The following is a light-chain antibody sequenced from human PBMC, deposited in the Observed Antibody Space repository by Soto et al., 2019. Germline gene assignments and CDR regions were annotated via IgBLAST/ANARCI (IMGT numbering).Light chain of an antibody. V-gene: IGKV1-12*01. J-gene: IGKJ3*01. CDR3: QQANSFPFT. CDR1: QIIGTW. CDR2: GAS. Sequence: DIQMTQSPSSVSASIGDRVAITCRASQIIGTWLAWYQQKPGRAPTLLIYGASSLQSGVPSRFSGSDSGTDFTLTITSLQAEDSATYYCQQANSFPFTFGPGTKVDIK.